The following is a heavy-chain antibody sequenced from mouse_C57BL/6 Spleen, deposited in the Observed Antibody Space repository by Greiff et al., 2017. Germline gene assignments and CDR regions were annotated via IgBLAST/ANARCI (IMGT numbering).Heavy chain of an antibody. CDR3: TRDTVVPFAY. D-gene: IGHD1-3*01. CDR1: GFTFSSYA. Sequence: EVILVESGGGLVKPGGSLKLSCAASGFTFSSYAMSWVRQTPEKRLEWVATISDGGSYTYYPDNVKGRFTISRDTAKNNLYLQMSHLKSEDTAMYCCTRDTVVPFAYWGQGTMLTVSA. J-gene: IGHJ3*01. V-gene: IGHV5-4*03. CDR2: ISDGGSYT.